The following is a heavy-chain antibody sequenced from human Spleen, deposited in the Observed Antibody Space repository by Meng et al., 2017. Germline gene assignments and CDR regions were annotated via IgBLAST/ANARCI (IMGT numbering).Heavy chain of an antibody. Sequence: GGSLRLSCAASGFTFSSYNMHWVRQTPGEGLVWVSRINTDASITTYADSVKGRFTISRDDAKNTVYLQMNSLRAEDTAVYYCARGSTYGSGSFYRVDYWGQGTLVTVSS. CDR2: INTDASIT. D-gene: IGHD3-10*01. V-gene: IGHV3-74*03. CDR3: ARGSTYGSGSFYRVDY. CDR1: GFTFSSYN. J-gene: IGHJ4*02.